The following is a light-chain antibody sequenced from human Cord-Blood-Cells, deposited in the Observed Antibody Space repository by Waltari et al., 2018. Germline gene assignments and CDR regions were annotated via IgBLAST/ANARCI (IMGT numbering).Light chain of an antibody. CDR2: DAS. CDR1: QSVSSY. Sequence: EIVLTQSQATLSLSPGERATLSCRARQSVSSYLAWYQQKPGQAPRLLIYDASNRATGIPAKFSGSGSGTDFTLTISSLEPEDFAVYYCHQRSNWLTFGGGTKVEIK. CDR3: HQRSNWLT. J-gene: IGKJ4*01. V-gene: IGKV3-11*01.